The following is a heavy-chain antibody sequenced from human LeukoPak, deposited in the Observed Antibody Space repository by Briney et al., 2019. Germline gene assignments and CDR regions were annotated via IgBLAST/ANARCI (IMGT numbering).Heavy chain of an antibody. Sequence: ASVKVSCKASGYTFTGYYMHWVRQAPGQGLEWMGWINPDSGGTNYAQKFQGRVTMTRATSINTAYMELSRLRSDDTAVYYCARDPYYDYVWGSYRYTYYFDYWGQGTLVTVSS. V-gene: IGHV1-2*02. J-gene: IGHJ4*02. CDR3: ARDPYYDYVWGSYRYTYYFDY. CDR2: INPDSGGT. D-gene: IGHD3-16*02. CDR1: GYTFTGYY.